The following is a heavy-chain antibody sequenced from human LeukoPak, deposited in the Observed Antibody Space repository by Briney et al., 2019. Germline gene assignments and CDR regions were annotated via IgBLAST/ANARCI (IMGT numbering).Heavy chain of an antibody. CDR3: ATPFSSNYGLDV. Sequence: ASVKVSCKASGYTLTGYYLHWVRQAPGQGLEWMGWINPNRGGTDYAQKFQGRVTKTRDTSINTAYMELSRLRSDDTAVYYCATPFSSNYGLDVWGQGTTVTVSS. D-gene: IGHD6-13*01. CDR2: INPNRGGT. J-gene: IGHJ6*02. CDR1: GYTLTGYY. V-gene: IGHV1-2*02.